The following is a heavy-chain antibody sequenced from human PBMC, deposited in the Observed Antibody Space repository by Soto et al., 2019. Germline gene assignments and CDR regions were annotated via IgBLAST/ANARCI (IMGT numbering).Heavy chain of an antibody. D-gene: IGHD6-25*01. J-gene: IGHJ4*02. CDR3: ARRKERSGPNYFDL. Sequence: ASVKVSCKASGYTFGTYDFNWVRQAPGQGLEWMGWMNPNSGNTGYAQKFRGRVSMTRNTSISTAYMELSNLRSEDTAFYFCARRKERSGPNYFDLWGQGTLVTVSS. CDR2: MNPNSGNT. V-gene: IGHV1-8*01. CDR1: GYTFGTYD.